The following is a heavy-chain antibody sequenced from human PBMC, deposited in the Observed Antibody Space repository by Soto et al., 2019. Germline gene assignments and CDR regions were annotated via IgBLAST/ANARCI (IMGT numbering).Heavy chain of an antibody. CDR2: ISCSRSST. CDR3: AFTKVHCSSGNCYYQYLDA. D-gene: IGHD2-2*01. V-gene: IGHV3-23*01. Sequence: GGSLRLSCAASRFTFKIYAVSWARQASGKGLEWVSVISCSRSSTYYADSVKGRFTISRDNSKTTLYLQLNRLRAEDTAVYYGAFTKVHCSSGNCYYQYLDAWGKGTTVTSP. J-gene: IGHJ6*03. CDR1: RFTFKIYA.